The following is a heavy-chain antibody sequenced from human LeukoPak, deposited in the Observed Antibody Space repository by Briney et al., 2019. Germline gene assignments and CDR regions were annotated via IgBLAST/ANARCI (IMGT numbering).Heavy chain of an antibody. CDR2: IKSKTDGGTT. Sequence: KPGGSLRLSCAASGFTFSNAWMSWVRQAPGKGLEWVGRIKSKTDGGTTDYAAPVKGRFTISRDDSKNTLYLQMNSLKTEDTAVYYCITFSMIVVAITDWGQGTLVTVSS. D-gene: IGHD3-22*01. CDR3: ITFSMIVVAITD. V-gene: IGHV3-15*01. J-gene: IGHJ4*02. CDR1: GFTFSNAW.